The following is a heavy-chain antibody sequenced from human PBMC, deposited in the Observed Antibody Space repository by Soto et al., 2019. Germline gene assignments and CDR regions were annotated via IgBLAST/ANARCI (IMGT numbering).Heavy chain of an antibody. CDR2: INSDGSST. J-gene: IGHJ4*02. Sequence: EVQLVESGGGLVQPGGSLRLSCEASGFTFSTFWMHWLRQAPGKGLVWVSRINSDGSSTYYADSVKGRVTISRDNAKNTLYLHLSSLRPEDTAVYYCARDFEYWGQGTLVTVSS. CDR3: ARDFEY. V-gene: IGHV3-74*01. CDR1: GFTFSTFW.